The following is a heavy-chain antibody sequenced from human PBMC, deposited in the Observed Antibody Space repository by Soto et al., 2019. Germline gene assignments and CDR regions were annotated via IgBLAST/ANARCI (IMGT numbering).Heavy chain of an antibody. CDR1: GGSISSGGYY. D-gene: IGHD3-10*01. CDR3: ATRITMVRGVIMDDDAFDI. Sequence: QVQLQESGPGLVKPSQTLSLTCTVSGGSISSGGYYWSWIRQHPGKGLEWIGYIYYSGSTYYNPSLKSRVTISVDTSKNQFSLKLSSVPAADTAVYYCATRITMVRGVIMDDDAFDIWGQGTLVTVSS. J-gene: IGHJ3*02. V-gene: IGHV4-31*03. CDR2: IYYSGST.